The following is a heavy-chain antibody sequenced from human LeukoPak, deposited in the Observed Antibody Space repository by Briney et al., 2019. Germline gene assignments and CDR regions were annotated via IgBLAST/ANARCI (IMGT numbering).Heavy chain of an antibody. CDR2: ISYDGSNK. Sequence: GGSLRLSCAASGFTFSSYGMHWVRQAPGKGLEWVAVISYDGSNKYYADSVKGRFTLSRDNSKNTLYLHMNSLRAEDTGVDSCAESTFYDCRGYYGLAHFDYWGRGTVVTVSS. D-gene: IGHD3-22*01. CDR3: AESTFYDCRGYYGLAHFDY. V-gene: IGHV3-30*18. J-gene: IGHJ4*02. CDR1: GFTFSSYG.